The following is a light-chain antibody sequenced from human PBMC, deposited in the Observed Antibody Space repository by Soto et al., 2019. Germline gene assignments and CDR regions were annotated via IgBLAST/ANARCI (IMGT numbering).Light chain of an antibody. V-gene: IGLV2-14*03. CDR1: SSDVGGYDF. CDR2: DVR. Sequence: QSALTQPASVSGSPGQSISISCTGTSSDVGGYDFVSWYQQHPGKAPKLIIYDVRTRPSGVSDRFSGSKSGNTASLTISGLQAEDEADYFCASYTTTLETVFGGGTKLTVL. CDR3: ASYTTTLETV. J-gene: IGLJ2*01.